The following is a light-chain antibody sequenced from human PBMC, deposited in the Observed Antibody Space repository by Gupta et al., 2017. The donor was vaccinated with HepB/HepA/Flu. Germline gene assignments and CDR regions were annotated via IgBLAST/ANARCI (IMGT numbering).Light chain of an antibody. CDR1: QSLLHSNGYSY. CDR3: RQALQTPRT. Sequence: DIVMTQSPLSLPVTPGEPASISCRSSQSLLHSNGYSYLDWYLQKPGQSPQLLIYLGSNRASGVPDRFSGSGSGTEFTLKISRVESEDVGVYSCRQALQTPRTFGRGTKVEIK. J-gene: IGKJ4*02. CDR2: LGS. V-gene: IGKV2-28*01.